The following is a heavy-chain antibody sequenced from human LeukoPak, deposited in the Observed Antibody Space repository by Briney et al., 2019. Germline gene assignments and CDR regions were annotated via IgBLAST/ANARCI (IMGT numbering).Heavy chain of an antibody. V-gene: IGHV1-24*01. Sequence: ASVKVSCKVSGYTLTELSMHWVRQAPGKGLEWMGGFDPEDGETIYAQKFQGRVTMTEDTSTDTAYMELSSLRSEDTAVYYCATAWNYYDSSGYYAFDVWGQGTMVTVSS. D-gene: IGHD3-22*01. CDR3: ATAWNYYDSSGYYAFDV. CDR2: FDPEDGET. J-gene: IGHJ3*01. CDR1: GYTLTELS.